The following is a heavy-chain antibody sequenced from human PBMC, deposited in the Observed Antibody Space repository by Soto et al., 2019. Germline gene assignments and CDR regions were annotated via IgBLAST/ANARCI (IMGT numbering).Heavy chain of an antibody. CDR2: IWHDGGNK. J-gene: IGHJ4*02. Sequence: GGSLRLSCAASGFTFSSYGMHWVRQAPGKGLEWVAFIWHDGGNKFYAESVKGRFTISRDNSKNTLYLQMASLSAEDTAMYYCARDGDVNTGFGKDYWGQGTLVTVSS. V-gene: IGHV3-33*01. CDR3: ARDGDVNTGFGKDY. D-gene: IGHD3-16*01. CDR1: GFTFSSYG.